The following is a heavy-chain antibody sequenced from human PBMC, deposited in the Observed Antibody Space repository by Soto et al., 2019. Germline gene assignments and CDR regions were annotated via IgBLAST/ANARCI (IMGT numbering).Heavy chain of an antibody. V-gene: IGHV1-3*01. Sequence: ASVKVSCKASGYTFTSYAMHWVRQAPGQRLEWMGWINAGNGNTKYSQKFQGRVTITRDTSASTAYMELSSLRSEDTAVYYCAREREDYYDFWSGYSSRYYYYYGMDVWGQGTTVTVSS. D-gene: IGHD3-3*01. J-gene: IGHJ6*02. CDR2: INAGNGNT. CDR1: GYTFTSYA. CDR3: AREREDYYDFWSGYSSRYYYYYGMDV.